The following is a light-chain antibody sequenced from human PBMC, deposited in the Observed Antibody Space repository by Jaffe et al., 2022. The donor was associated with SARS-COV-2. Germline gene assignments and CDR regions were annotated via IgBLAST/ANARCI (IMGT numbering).Light chain of an antibody. CDR3: QQSYSVPQT. CDR2: ATV. CDR1: QFISSY. Sequence: DIQMTQSPSSLSASAGDRVIITCRASQFISSYLNWYQQKPGEAPKLLIYATVTLQSGVPSRFSGSGSGTDFTLTISSLQPEDFATYYCQQSYSVPQTFGQGTKVDI. J-gene: IGKJ1*01. V-gene: IGKV1-39*01.